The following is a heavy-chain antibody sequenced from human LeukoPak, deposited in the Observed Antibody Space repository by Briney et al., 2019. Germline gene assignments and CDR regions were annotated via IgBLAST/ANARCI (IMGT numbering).Heavy chain of an antibody. J-gene: IGHJ4*02. V-gene: IGHV3-48*04. CDR2: ISSSSSTI. D-gene: IGHD6-19*01. CDR3: ARDRWGDSSGWYWVY. Sequence: PGGSLRLSCAASGFTFSSYSMNWVRQASGKGLEWVSYISSSSSTIYYADSVKGRFTISRDNAKNSLYLQMNSLRAEDTAVYYCARDRWGDSSGWYWVYWGQGTLVTVSS. CDR1: GFTFSSYS.